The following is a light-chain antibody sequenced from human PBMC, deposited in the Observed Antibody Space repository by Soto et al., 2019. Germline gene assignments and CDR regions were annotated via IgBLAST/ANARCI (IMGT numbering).Light chain of an antibody. J-gene: IGKJ4*01. CDR3: QQYKSFSLT. CDR2: KTS. V-gene: IGKV1-5*03. CDR1: QSINNW. Sequence: DIQMTQSPSTLSASVGDRVTITCRASQSINNWLAWYQQKPGKAPKLLIYKTSDLESGVPSRFSGSGSGTYFSLTISSLQPDDFATYYCQQYKSFSLTFGGGTRVEVK.